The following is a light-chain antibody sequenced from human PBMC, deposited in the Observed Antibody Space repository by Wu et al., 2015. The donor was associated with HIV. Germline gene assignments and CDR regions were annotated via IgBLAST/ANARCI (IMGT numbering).Light chain of an antibody. J-gene: IGKJ1*01. Sequence: EIVLAQSPGTLSLSPGERATLSCRASQSVSSNYLAWYQQKPGQAPRLVIYGVSSRATGIPDRFSGSGSGTDFTLTISRLEPEDFAVYYCQQYRTFGQGTKVEIK. CDR3: QQYRT. CDR2: GVS. V-gene: IGKV3-20*01. CDR1: QSVSSNY.